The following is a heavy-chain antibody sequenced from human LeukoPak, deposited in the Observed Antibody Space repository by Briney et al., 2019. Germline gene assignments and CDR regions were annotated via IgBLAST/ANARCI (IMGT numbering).Heavy chain of an antibody. Sequence: GGSLRLSCAASGFTFSTYTINWVRQAPGKGLEWVSSISSNGYYIYYAGSVRGRFTISRDNAKNSLYLQMNSLRAEDTALYYCAREGLRTERSDTDAFDIWGQGTMVTVSS. J-gene: IGHJ3*02. V-gene: IGHV3-21*01. CDR3: AREGLRTERSDTDAFDI. CDR1: GFTFSTYT. CDR2: ISSNGYYI. D-gene: IGHD3-3*01.